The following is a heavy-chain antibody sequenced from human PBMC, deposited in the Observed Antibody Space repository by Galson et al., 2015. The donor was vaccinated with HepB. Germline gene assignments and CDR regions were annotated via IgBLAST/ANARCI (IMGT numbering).Heavy chain of an antibody. CDR3: ARDTTVTTLGYYYGMDV. J-gene: IGHJ6*02. CDR2: IYHSGST. V-gene: IGHV4-38-2*02. CDR1: GYSISSGYY. Sequence: LSLTCAVSGYSISSGYYWGWIRQPPGKGLEWIGSIYHSGSTYYNPSLKSRVTISVDTSKNQFSLKLSSVTAADTAVYYCARDTTVTTLGYYYGMDVWGQGTTVTVSS. D-gene: IGHD4-17*01.